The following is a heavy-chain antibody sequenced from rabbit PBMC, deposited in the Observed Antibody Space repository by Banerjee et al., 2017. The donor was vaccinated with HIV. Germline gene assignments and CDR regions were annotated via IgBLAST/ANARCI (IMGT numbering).Heavy chain of an antibody. Sequence: GNTVYANWAKGRFTISLDNAQNTVFLQMTSLTAADTGTYFCARADYVGITYYFNFWGQGTLVTVS. CDR3: ARADYVGITYYFNF. D-gene: IGHD8-1*01. CDR2: GNT. V-gene: IGHV1S29*01. J-gene: IGHJ3*01.